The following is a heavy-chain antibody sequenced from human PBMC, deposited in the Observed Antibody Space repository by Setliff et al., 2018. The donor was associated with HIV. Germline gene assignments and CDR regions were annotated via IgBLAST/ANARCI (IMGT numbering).Heavy chain of an antibody. CDR1: GGSIRSHY. J-gene: IGHJ6*02. CDR2: FYYSGSP. V-gene: IGHV4-59*11. D-gene: IGHD4-17*01. Sequence: PSETLSLTCTVSGGSIRSHYWNWIRQSPGKGLEWIAYFYYSGSPNYNPSLKSRVTMSVYTSTHQNSLTLTSVTAADAAVYYCSRVQWPAPRPDFSYGYYNYGMDVWGQGTTVTVSS. CDR3: SRVQWPAPRPDFSYGYYNYGMDV.